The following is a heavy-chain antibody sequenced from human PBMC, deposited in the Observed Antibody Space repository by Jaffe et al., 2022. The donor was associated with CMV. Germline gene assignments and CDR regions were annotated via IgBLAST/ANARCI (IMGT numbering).Heavy chain of an antibody. CDR2: ISSSSSYI. CDR3: AREGGRLQANGMDV. V-gene: IGHV3-21*01. J-gene: IGHJ6*02. D-gene: IGHD3-16*01. Sequence: EVQLVESGGGLVKPGGSLRLSCAASGFTFSSYSMNWVRQAPGKGLEWVSSISSSSSYIYYADSVKGRFTISRDNAKNSLYLQMNSLRAEDTAVYYCAREGGRLQANGMDVWGQGTTVTVSS. CDR1: GFTFSSYS.